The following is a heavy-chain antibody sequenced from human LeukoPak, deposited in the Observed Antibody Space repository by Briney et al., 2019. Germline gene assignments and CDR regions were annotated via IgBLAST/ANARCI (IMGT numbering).Heavy chain of an antibody. Sequence: GGALRLSRAHSGDTSRGCWVRCVCQAPGKGLVWVSRIYSDGSRTDYAGSVKGRFTISRDNANNTVYLQMNSLGAEDTAVYYCARDNRYRSFDYWGQGTLVTVSS. CDR1: GDTSRGCW. CDR2: IYSDGSRT. D-gene: IGHD3-16*02. J-gene: IGHJ4*02. V-gene: IGHV3-74*01. CDR3: ARDNRYRSFDY.